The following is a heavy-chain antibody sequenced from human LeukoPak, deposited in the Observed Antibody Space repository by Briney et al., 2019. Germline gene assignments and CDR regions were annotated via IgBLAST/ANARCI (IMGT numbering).Heavy chain of an antibody. CDR3: ARDGLGCSSTSCYSSGWPYYYYMDV. D-gene: IGHD2-2*02. Sequence: ASVKVSCKASGYTFTGYYMHWVRQAPGQGLEWMGWINPNSGGTNYAQKFQGRVTMTRDTSISTAYMELSRLRSDDTAVYYCARDGLGCSSTSCYSSGWPYYYYMDVWGKGTTVTVSS. J-gene: IGHJ6*03. V-gene: IGHV1-2*02. CDR2: INPNSGGT. CDR1: GYTFTGYY.